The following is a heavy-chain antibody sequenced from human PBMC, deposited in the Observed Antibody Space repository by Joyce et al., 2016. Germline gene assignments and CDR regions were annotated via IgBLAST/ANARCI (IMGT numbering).Heavy chain of an antibody. J-gene: IGHJ4*02. CDR3: ARDNSYYYDTSALDY. Sequence: QVQLVESGGGVVQPGRSLRLCCASSGLSFSRDGMHWVRQVPGKGLEWVAFVWYDGTYKYYTDSVKGRFTISRDNSKNTMYLQMNSLRAEDTAVYYCARDNSYYYDTSALDYWGQGTLVAVSS. CDR1: GLSFSRDG. V-gene: IGHV3-33*01. CDR2: VWYDGTYK. D-gene: IGHD3-22*01.